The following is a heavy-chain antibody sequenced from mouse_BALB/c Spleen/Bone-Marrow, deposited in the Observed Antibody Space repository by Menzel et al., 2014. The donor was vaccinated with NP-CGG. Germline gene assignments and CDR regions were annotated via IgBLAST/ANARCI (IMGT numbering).Heavy chain of an antibody. Sequence: VQLQQSGAELVKPGASVKMSCKASGYTFTSYWMHWVKQRPGQGLEWIGVLDPSDSYTTYNQKFKGKATLTVDTSSNTAYMQLSSLTSEDSVVYYCTRGANPYYYTMDYWGQGTSVTVSS. CDR2: LDPSDSYT. CDR1: GYTFTSYW. D-gene: IGHD4-1*01. CDR3: TRGANPYYYTMDY. V-gene: IGHV1S127*01. J-gene: IGHJ4*01.